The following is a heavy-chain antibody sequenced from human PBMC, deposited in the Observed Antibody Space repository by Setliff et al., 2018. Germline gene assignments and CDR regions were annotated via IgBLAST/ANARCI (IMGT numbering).Heavy chain of an antibody. CDR3: AKVLDTTGYYYFDF. CDR2: ISWDGTKT. Sequence: GESLKISCVASGYTFSSYAIHWVRQAPGKGLEWVALISWDGTKTSYADSVRGRFTISRDGSKSTLYLDMSSLRSEDTAVYYCAKVLDTTGYYYFDFWGQGTLVTVPS. D-gene: IGHD3-22*01. V-gene: IGHV3-30*18. CDR1: GYTFSSYA. J-gene: IGHJ4*02.